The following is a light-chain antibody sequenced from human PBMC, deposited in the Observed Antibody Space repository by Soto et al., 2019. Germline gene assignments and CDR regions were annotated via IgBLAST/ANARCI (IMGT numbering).Light chain of an antibody. J-gene: IGKJ1*01. CDR1: QSVSRSY. CDR3: QQYGTSPRT. Sequence: EIVLTQSPGTLSLSPGDRATLSCRASQSVSRSYLAWYQQKPGQAPRLLIYGVSTRATGIPDRFSGSGSGTDFTLTISRLDPEDFAVYYCQQYGTSPRTFGQGTKVDI. CDR2: GVS. V-gene: IGKV3-20*01.